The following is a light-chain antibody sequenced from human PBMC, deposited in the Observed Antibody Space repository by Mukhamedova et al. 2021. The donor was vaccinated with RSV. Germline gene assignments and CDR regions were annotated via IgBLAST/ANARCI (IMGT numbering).Light chain of an antibody. CDR1: SSDVGGYNY. J-gene: IGLJ5*01. CDR3: GSYTSSSPWV. Sequence: GQSITISCTGTSSDVGGYNYVSWYQQHPGKAPKLMIYEVSNRPSGLSNRFSGSKSGNTASLTISGLQAEDEADYYCGSYTSSSPWV. V-gene: IGLV2-14*01. CDR2: EVS.